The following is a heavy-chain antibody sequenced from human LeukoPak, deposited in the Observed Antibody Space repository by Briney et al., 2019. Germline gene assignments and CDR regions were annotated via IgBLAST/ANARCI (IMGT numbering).Heavy chain of an antibody. CDR3: ARDWDSSSWPYYYYGMDV. Sequence: GGSLRLSCAASGFTVSSNYMSWVRQAPGKGLEWVSVIYSGGSTYYADSVKGRFTISRDNSKNTLYLQMNSLRAEDTAVYYCARDWDSSSWPYYYYGMDVWGQGTTVTVSS. D-gene: IGHD6-13*01. CDR1: GFTVSSNY. J-gene: IGHJ6*02. CDR2: IYSGGST. V-gene: IGHV3-53*01.